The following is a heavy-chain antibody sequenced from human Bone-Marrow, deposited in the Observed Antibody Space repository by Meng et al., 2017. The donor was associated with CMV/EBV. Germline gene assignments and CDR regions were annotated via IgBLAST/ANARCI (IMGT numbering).Heavy chain of an antibody. J-gene: IGHJ6*02. Sequence: ASVKVSCKASGGTFSSYAISWVRQAPGQGLEWMGWMNPNSGNTGYAQKFQGRVTMTRNTSISTAYMELSSLRSEDTAVYYCARLNYDFWSGYYYGGYYYYGMDVWGQGTTVTVSS. D-gene: IGHD3-3*01. CDR2: MNPNSGNT. CDR1: GGTFSSYA. CDR3: ARLNYDFWSGYYYGGYYYYGMDV. V-gene: IGHV1-8*02.